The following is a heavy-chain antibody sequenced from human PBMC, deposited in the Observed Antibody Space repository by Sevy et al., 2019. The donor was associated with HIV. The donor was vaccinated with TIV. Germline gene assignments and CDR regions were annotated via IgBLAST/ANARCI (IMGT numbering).Heavy chain of an antibody. Sequence: SETLSLTCTVSGDSISGYYWSWIRQSPGKGLQWIGYIYYNGRTNYDPSLKSRVTISADTSKNQFSLKLSSVTAADTAIHYCARAAVDYYYAMDVWGQGTTVTVSS. CDR2: IYYNGRT. CDR3: ARAAVDYYYAMDV. CDR1: GDSISGYY. V-gene: IGHV4-59*01. J-gene: IGHJ6*02.